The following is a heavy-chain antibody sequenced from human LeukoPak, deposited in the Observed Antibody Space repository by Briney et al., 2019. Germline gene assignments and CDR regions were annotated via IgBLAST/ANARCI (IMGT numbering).Heavy chain of an antibody. CDR3: AKAGAPYDYVWGSYRYTGLEYYFDY. V-gene: IGHV3-30*18. CDR2: ISYDGSNK. J-gene: IGHJ4*02. Sequence: PGGSLRLSCAASGFTFSSYGMHWVRQAPGKGLEWVAVISYDGSNKYYADSVKGRFTSSRDNSTNTLYLKMNSLRAEDTDVYYCAKAGAPYDYVWGSYRYTGLEYYFDYWGQGTLVTVSS. D-gene: IGHD3-16*02. CDR1: GFTFSSYG.